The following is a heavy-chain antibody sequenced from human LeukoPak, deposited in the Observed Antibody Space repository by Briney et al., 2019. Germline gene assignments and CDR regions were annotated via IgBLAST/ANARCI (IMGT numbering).Heavy chain of an antibody. Sequence: GVSLRLSCAASGFTFDDYGMSWVRHAPGKGLEWVSGINWNGGSTGYADSVKGRFTISRDNAKNSLYLHMNSLRAEDTALYYCARANYYDSSGYPVPFDPWGQGTLVTVSS. CDR1: GFTFDDYG. V-gene: IGHV3-20*04. D-gene: IGHD3-22*01. J-gene: IGHJ5*02. CDR3: ARANYYDSSGYPVPFDP. CDR2: INWNGGST.